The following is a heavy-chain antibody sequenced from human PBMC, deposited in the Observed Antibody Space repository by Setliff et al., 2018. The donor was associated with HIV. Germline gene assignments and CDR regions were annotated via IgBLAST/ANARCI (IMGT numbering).Heavy chain of an antibody. CDR1: GFTFSSYN. CDR3: ATSPGWEKLPYPNY. Sequence: GGSLRLSCAVSGFTFSSYNMNWVRQAPGKGLEWVSSITRSGSYIYYTDSVTGRFTISTDNAQNSLYLQMNSLRAEDTAVYYCATSPGWEKLPYPNYWGQGNLVTVSS. CDR2: ITRSGSYI. D-gene: IGHD1-26*01. J-gene: IGHJ4*02. V-gene: IGHV3-21*01.